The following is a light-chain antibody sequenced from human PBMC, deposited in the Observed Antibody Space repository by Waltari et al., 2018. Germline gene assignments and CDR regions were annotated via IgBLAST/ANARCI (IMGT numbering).Light chain of an antibody. Sequence: EIVMTQSPATLSVSPGERATLSCRASQSVYSNLAWYQQKPGQAPRLLIYGASTRATGISARFSGSGSGTEFTLTISSLQSEDFAVYYCQQYNEWPPRTFGQGTKVEIK. CDR1: QSVYSN. J-gene: IGKJ1*01. CDR2: GAS. V-gene: IGKV3-15*01. CDR3: QQYNEWPPRT.